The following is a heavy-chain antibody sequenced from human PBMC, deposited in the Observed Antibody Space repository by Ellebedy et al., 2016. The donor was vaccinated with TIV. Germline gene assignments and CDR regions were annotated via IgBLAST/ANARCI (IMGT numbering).Heavy chain of an antibody. CDR2: IDPSDSYS. V-gene: IGHV5-10-1*01. Sequence: GESLKISXKGSGYSFTSYWITWVRQMPGKGLEWMGRIDPSDSYSSYSPSFQGHVTITTDKSISTAYLQWDSLKASDSAMYYCARQGCGSTSCHTIDYWGQGTLLTVSS. J-gene: IGHJ4*02. CDR3: ARQGCGSTSCHTIDY. CDR1: GYSFTSYW. D-gene: IGHD2-2*02.